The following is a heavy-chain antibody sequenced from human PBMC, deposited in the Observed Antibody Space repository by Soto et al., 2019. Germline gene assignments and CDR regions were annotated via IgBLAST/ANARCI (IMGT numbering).Heavy chain of an antibody. V-gene: IGHV1-2*04. CDR3: ARDISYQGYSSSWSGRYYYGMDV. CDR2: INPNSGGT. D-gene: IGHD6-13*01. CDR1: GYTFTGYY. Sequence: VASVKVSCKASGYTFTGYYMHWVRQAPGQGLEWMGWINPNSGGTNYAQKFQGWVTMTRDTSISTAYMELSRLRSDDTAVYYCARDISYQGYSSSWSGRYYYGMDVWGQGTTVTVSS. J-gene: IGHJ6*02.